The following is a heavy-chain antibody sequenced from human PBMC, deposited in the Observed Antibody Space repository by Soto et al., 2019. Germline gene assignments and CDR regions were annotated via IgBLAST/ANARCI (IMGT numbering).Heavy chain of an antibody. Sequence: GGSLRLSCAASGFTFSSYGIHWVRQAPGKGLEWVAVISYDGSNKYYADSVKGRFTISRDNSKNTLSLQMNSLRGEDTAVYYCAKDRYTYSYGPFDYWGQGTLVTVSS. CDR1: GFTFSSYG. CDR2: ISYDGSNK. D-gene: IGHD5-18*01. J-gene: IGHJ4*02. V-gene: IGHV3-30*18. CDR3: AKDRYTYSYGPFDY.